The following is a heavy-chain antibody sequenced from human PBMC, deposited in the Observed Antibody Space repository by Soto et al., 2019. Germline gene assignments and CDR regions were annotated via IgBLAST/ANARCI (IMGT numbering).Heavy chain of an antibody. J-gene: IGHJ3*02. V-gene: IGHV5-10-1*01. CDR3: ARDGVLAVLTVYITDLDI. D-gene: IGHD2-8*01. CDR2: IDPSDSYT. Sequence: PGESLKISCKGSGYSFTRYWISWVRQMPGKGLEWMGRIDPSDSYTNYSPSFQGHVTISADKSISTAYLQWSSLKASDTAMYYCARDGVLAVLTVYITDLDIWGQGTMVTISS. CDR1: GYSFTRYW.